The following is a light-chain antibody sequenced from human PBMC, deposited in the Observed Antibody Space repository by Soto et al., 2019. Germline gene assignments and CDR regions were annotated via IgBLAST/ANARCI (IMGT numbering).Light chain of an antibody. Sequence: DIQMTQSPSSLSASVGDTVTITCRASQGISNYLAWYQQKPGQVPNLLIYAASTLQSGVPSRFSGSGSGTDFTLTISSLPPEDVATYYCQKYNNAPRTFGQGTKAEI. CDR3: QKYNNAPRT. V-gene: IGKV1-27*01. CDR2: AAS. J-gene: IGKJ1*01. CDR1: QGISNY.